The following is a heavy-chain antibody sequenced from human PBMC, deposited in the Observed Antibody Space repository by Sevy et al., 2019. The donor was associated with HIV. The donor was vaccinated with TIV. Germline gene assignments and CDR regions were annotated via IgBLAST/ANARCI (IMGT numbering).Heavy chain of an antibody. D-gene: IGHD2-15*01. V-gene: IGHV3-7*01. CDR2: IKQDGSDK. CDR1: GFTFTNYW. CDR3: ARDRDCSGGSCYSDY. J-gene: IGHJ4*02. Sequence: GGSLRLSCVASGFTFTNYWMSWVRQAPGKGLEWVANIKQDGSDKYYVDSVKGRLTISRDNAKNSLYLQMNSLRAEDTAVYYCARDRDCSGGSCYSDYWGQGILVTVSS.